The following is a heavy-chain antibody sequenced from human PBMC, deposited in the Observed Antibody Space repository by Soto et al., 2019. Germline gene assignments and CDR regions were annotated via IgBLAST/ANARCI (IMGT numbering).Heavy chain of an antibody. V-gene: IGHV3-33*01. J-gene: IGHJ6*02. CDR3: ARTMPRLRFLEWSPYYYYGMDV. D-gene: IGHD3-3*01. CDR2: IWYDGSNK. Sequence: QVQLVESGGGVVQPGRSLRLSCAASGFTFSSYGMHWVRQAPGKGLEWVAVIWYDGSNKYYADSVKGRFTISRDNSKNTRYLQMNSLRAEDTAVYYCARTMPRLRFLEWSPYYYYGMDVWGQGTTVTVSS. CDR1: GFTFSSYG.